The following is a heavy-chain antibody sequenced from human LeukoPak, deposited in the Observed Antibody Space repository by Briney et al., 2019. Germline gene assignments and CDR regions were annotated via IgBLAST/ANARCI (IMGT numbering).Heavy chain of an antibody. CDR2: IYNSGST. CDR1: GVSISSYH. V-gene: IGHV4-59*01. D-gene: IGHD7-27*01. J-gene: IGHJ4*02. CDR3: ATTWGGWDRFDY. Sequence: PSETLSLTCTVSGVSISSYHWTCIRQPPGEGLEWIGHIYNSGSTNYNPSLRGRVTISLDTSKNQVSLKLSSVTAADTAMYYCATTWGGWDRFDYWGQGTLVTVSS.